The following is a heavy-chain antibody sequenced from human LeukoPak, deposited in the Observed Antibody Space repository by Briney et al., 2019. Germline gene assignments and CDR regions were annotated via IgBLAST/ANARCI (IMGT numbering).Heavy chain of an antibody. CDR1: GGSISSYY. CDR3: ARATLIAAAGNWFDP. D-gene: IGHD6-13*01. Sequence: PSETLSLTCTVSGGSISSYYWSWIRQPPGNGLEWMGYIYDSGSTNYNPSLKSRVTISVATYKHQFSLKLSSVTAADTAVYSCARATLIAAAGNWFDPWGQGTLVTVSS. J-gene: IGHJ5*02. CDR2: IYDSGST. V-gene: IGHV4-59*01.